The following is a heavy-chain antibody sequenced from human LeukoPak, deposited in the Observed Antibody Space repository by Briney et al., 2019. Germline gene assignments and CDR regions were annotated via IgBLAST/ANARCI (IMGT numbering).Heavy chain of an antibody. V-gene: IGHV3-23*01. Sequence: PGGSLRLSCAASGFTFSDYYMSWVRQAPGKGLEWVSAISGSGGSTYYADSVKGRFTISRDNSKNTLYLQMNSLRAEDTAVYYCAKGESNVLRFLEWLLIDYWGQGTLVTVSP. CDR3: AKGESNVLRFLEWLLIDY. D-gene: IGHD3-3*01. CDR1: GFTFSDYY. CDR2: ISGSGGST. J-gene: IGHJ4*02.